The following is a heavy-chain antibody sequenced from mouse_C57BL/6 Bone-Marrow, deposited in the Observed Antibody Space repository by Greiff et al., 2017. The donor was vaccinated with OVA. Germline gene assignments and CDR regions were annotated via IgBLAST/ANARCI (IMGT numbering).Heavy chain of an antibody. CDR3: ARWHYSNLYAMDY. Sequence: VMLVESGAELARPGASVKLSCKASGYTFTSYGISWVKQRTGQGLEWIGEIYPRSGNTYYNEKFKGKATLTADKSSSTAYMELRSLTSEDSAVYFCARWHYSNLYAMDYWGQGTSVTVSS. J-gene: IGHJ4*01. D-gene: IGHD2-5*01. CDR1: GYTFTSYG. CDR2: IYPRSGNT. V-gene: IGHV1-81*01.